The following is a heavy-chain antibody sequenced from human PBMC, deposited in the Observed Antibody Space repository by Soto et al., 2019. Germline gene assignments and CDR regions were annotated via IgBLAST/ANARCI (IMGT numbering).Heavy chain of an antibody. CDR2: ISYDGRNK. D-gene: IGHD3-10*01. V-gene: IGHV3-30*18. J-gene: IGHJ6*02. Sequence: QVQLVESGGGVVQPGRSLRLSCAASGFIFSRYGMHWVRQAPGKGREWVAVISYDGRNKYYAESVKGRFIISRDKSENTLYLQMNSLRAEDTAVYYCAKDLGSGKPYYYYAMDVWGQGTTVTVS. CDR3: AKDLGSGKPYYYYAMDV. CDR1: GFIFSRYG.